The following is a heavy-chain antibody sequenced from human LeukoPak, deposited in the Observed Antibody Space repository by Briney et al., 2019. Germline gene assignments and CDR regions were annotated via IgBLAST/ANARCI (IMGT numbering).Heavy chain of an antibody. D-gene: IGHD2-21*02. CDR1: GYSFTSYW. CDR3: ARQVVTPSGWFDP. J-gene: IGHJ5*02. Sequence: GESLKISCKGSGYSFTSYWIGWVRQMPGKGLEWVGIIYPGDSDTRYSPSFQGQVTISADKSISTAYLQWSSLKASDTAMYYCARQVVTPSGWFDPWGQGTLVTVSS. V-gene: IGHV5-51*01. CDR2: IYPGDSDT.